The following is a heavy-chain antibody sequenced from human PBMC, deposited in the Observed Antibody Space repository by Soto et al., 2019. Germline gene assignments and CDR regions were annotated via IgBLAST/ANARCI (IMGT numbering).Heavy chain of an antibody. D-gene: IGHD3-22*01. CDR1: GGTFSSYA. CDR2: IIPIFGTA. V-gene: IGHV1-69*01. CDR3: ARDLPNGDSSGYGY. J-gene: IGHJ4*02. Sequence: QVQLVQSGAEVKKPGSSVKVSCKASGGTFSSYAISWVRQAPGQGLEWMGGIIPIFGTANYAQKFQGRVTITADESTSTADMELSSLRSEDTAVYYCARDLPNGDSSGYGYWGQGTLVTVSS.